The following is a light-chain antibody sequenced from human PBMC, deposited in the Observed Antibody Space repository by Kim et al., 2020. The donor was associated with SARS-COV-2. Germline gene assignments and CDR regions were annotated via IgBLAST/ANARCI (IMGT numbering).Light chain of an antibody. V-gene: IGLV2-23*02. CDR1: NTDGGSCNL. CDR3: CSYAGSSTLV. Sequence: GHSITLARPGTNTDGGSCNLVSWYQQHPGKAPKLMIYEVSKRPSGVSNRFSGSKSGNTASLTISGLQAEDEADYYCCSYAGSSTLVFGGGTQLTVL. J-gene: IGLJ2*01. CDR2: EVS.